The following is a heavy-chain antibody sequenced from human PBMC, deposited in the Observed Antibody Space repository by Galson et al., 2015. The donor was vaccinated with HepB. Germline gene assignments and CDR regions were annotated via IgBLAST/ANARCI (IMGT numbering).Heavy chain of an antibody. CDR2: LDPEDGET. CDR3: ATGGEGYCSGGSCYGVGWYFDL. D-gene: IGHD2-15*01. J-gene: IGHJ2*01. Sequence: SVKVSCKVSGYTLTELSMHWVRQAPGKGLEWMGGLDPEDGETIYAQKFQGRVTMTEDTSTDTAYMELSSLRSEDTAVYYCATGGEGYCSGGSCYGVGWYFDLWGRGTLVTVSS. CDR1: GYTLTELS. V-gene: IGHV1-24*01.